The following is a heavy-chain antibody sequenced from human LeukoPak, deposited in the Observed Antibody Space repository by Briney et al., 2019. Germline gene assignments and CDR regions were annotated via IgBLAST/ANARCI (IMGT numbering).Heavy chain of an antibody. D-gene: IGHD3-22*01. J-gene: IGHJ2*01. CDR2: INHSGST. CDR3: ARVHDYYDSSGPYWYFDL. V-gene: IGHV4-34*01. Sequence: SETLSLTCAVYGGSFSGYYWSWIRQPPGKGLEWIGEINHSGSTNYNPSLKSRVTISVDTSKNQFSLKLSSVTAADTAVYYCARVHDYYDSSGPYWYFDLRGRGTLVTVSS. CDR1: GGSFSGYY.